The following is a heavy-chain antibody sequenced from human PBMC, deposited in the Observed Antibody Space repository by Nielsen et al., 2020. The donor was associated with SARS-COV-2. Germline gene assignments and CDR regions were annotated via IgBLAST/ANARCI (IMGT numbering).Heavy chain of an antibody. Sequence: SETLSLTCAVSGGSISSSNWWSWVRQPPGKGLEWIGEIYHSGSTNYNPSLKSRVTISVDKSKNQFSLKLSSVTAADTAVYYCARDPRSIAARPWYFDYWGQGTLVTVSS. CDR3: ARDPRSIAARPWYFDY. CDR2: IYHSGST. V-gene: IGHV4-4*02. CDR1: GGSISSSNW. J-gene: IGHJ4*02. D-gene: IGHD6-6*01.